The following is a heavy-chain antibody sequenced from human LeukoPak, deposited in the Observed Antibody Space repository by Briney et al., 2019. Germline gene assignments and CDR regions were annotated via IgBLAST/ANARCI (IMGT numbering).Heavy chain of an antibody. CDR2: INPNSGGT. J-gene: IGHJ4*02. Sequence: ASVKVSCKASGYTFTGYYMHWVRQAPGQGLEWMGWINPNSGGTNYAQKFQGRVTMTRDTSISTAYMELSRLRSDDTAVYYCATQSIAAAALFDYWGQGTLVTVSS. V-gene: IGHV1-2*02. CDR1: GYTFTGYY. D-gene: IGHD6-13*01. CDR3: ATQSIAAAALFDY.